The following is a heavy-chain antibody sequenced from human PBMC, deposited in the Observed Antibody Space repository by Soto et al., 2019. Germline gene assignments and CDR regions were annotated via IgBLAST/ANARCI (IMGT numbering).Heavy chain of an antibody. Sequence: GGSLRLACAASGVTCSSEAMSWVGQAPGKGLEWVSAISGSGGSTYYADSVKGRFTISRDNSKNTLYLQMNSLRAEDTAVYYCARPTYYHDPTGPPAYRGPGPLVTVSS. D-gene: IGHD3-22*01. CDR3: ARPTYYHDPTGPPAY. CDR2: ISGSGGST. J-gene: IGHJ4*02. V-gene: IGHV3-23*01. CDR1: GVTCSSEA.